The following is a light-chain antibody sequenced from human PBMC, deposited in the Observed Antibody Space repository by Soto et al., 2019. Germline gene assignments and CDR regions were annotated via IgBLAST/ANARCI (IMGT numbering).Light chain of an antibody. J-gene: IGKJ4*01. Sequence: EIVMTQSPATLSVSPGERATFSCRASQSVSSNLAWYQQKPGQAPRLLIYGASTRATGIPARFSGSGSGTECTLTISSLQSEDFAVYYCQQYNNWPPLTFGGGTKVEIK. CDR1: QSVSSN. CDR2: GAS. V-gene: IGKV3-15*01. CDR3: QQYNNWPPLT.